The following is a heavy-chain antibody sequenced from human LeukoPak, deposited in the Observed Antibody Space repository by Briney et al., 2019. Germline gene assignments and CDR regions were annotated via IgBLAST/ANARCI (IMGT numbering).Heavy chain of an antibody. D-gene: IGHD3-10*01. Sequence: SETLSLTCTVSGGSISSGGYYWGWIRQPPGKGLEWIGSIYYSGSTYYNPSLKSRVTISVDTSKNQFSLKLSSVIAADTAVYYCARHFHYYYYMDVWGKGTTVTVSS. CDR1: GGSISSGGYY. V-gene: IGHV4-39*01. CDR2: IYYSGST. J-gene: IGHJ6*03. CDR3: ARHFHYYYYMDV.